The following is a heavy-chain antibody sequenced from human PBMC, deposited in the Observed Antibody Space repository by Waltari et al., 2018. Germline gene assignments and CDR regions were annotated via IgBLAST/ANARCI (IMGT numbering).Heavy chain of an antibody. CDR1: GYTFTDYY. V-gene: IGHV1-69-2*01. D-gene: IGHD3-3*01. Sequence: EVQLVQSGAEVKKPGATVKISCKASGYTFTDYYLHWVPQAPGKGLEWMGRVDPEDGETIYAEKFQGRVTITADTSTDTAYMELSSLRSEDTAVYYCATGFLEWFHHPFDYWGQGTLVTVSS. CDR3: ATGFLEWFHHPFDY. J-gene: IGHJ4*02. CDR2: VDPEDGET.